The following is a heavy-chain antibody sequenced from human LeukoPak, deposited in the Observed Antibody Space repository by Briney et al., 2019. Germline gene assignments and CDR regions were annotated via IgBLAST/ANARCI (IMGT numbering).Heavy chain of an antibody. CDR3: ARTDGSSWYPGFDP. CDR2: ISSSSSYI. V-gene: IGHV3-21*01. J-gene: IGHJ5*02. D-gene: IGHD6-13*01. Sequence: GGSLILSCAASGFTFSSYSMNWVRQAPGKGLEWVSSISSSSSYIYYADSVKGPFTISRDNAKNSLYLQMNSLRAEDTAVYYCARTDGSSWYPGFDPWGQGTLVTVSS. CDR1: GFTFSSYS.